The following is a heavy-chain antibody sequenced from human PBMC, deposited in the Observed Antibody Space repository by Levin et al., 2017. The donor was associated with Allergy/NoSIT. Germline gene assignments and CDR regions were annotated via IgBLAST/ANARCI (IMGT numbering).Heavy chain of an antibody. J-gene: IGHJ3*02. V-gene: IGHV1-69*02. CDR3: ASLYGDYVAVAFDI. CDR1: GGTFSSYT. CDR2: IIPILGIA. Sequence: SVKVSCKASGGTFSSYTISWVRQAPGQGLEWMGRIIPILGIANYAQKFQGRVTITADKSTSTAYMELSSLRSEDTAVYYCASLYGDYVAVAFDIWGQGTMVTVSS. D-gene: IGHD4-17*01.